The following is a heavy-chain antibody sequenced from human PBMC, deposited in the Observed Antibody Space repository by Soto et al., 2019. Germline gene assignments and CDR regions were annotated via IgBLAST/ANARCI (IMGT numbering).Heavy chain of an antibody. CDR3: ARDTETLGPRANDALDI. J-gene: IGHJ3*02. V-gene: IGHV1-3*01. CDR2: INAGSGNT. D-gene: IGHD3-3*02. CDR1: GYTFSAYT. Sequence: QAQLVQSGAEMKKPGASVKVSCKATGYTFSAYTMNWVRQAPGQSLEWMGGINAGSGNTKYSQNFQGRVSITRDTSANTVYMELTGLTSEDTAVYYCARDTETLGPRANDALDIWGQGTMVTVSS.